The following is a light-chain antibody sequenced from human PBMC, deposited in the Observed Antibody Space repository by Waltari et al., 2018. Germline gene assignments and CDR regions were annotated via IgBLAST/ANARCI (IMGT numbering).Light chain of an antibody. V-gene: IGKV3-15*01. CDR1: QIIPSN. Sequence: ETVVTQSPATLSVSPGETATLTCRASQIIPSNLAWYQQNPGQPPRLLIHSASSRATGVPTRFSGSRSGKQFILTINSLQSEDAAVYYCHQYNNWPPWTFGQGTKVEIK. CDR2: SAS. CDR3: HQYNNWPPWT. J-gene: IGKJ1*01.